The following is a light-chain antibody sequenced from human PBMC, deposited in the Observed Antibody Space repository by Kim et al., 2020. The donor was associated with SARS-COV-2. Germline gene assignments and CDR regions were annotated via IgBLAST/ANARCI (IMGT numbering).Light chain of an antibody. CDR3: QQYGTSFWT. J-gene: IGKJ1*01. CDR2: GAS. CDR1: QSVSSGY. Sequence: SPGQRATLSCGASQSVSSGYFAWYQQKPGQAPSLLIYGASNRATGIPDRVSGSGSGTDFTLTISRLEPEDFAVYYCQQYGTSFWTFGQGTKVDIK. V-gene: IGKV3-20*01.